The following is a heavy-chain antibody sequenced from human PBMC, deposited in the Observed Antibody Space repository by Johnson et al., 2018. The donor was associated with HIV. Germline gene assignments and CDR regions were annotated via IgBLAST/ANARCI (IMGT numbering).Heavy chain of an antibody. Sequence: VQLVESGGALVQPGGSLRLSCEVSGFTISTFWMHWVRQVPGKGLMWVSRISGDGSSLSYADSVKGRFTISRDNANNTLYLQLNSLRVEDTALYYCGYISGTYPNAFDIWGQGTMVTVSS. CDR3: GYISGTYPNAFDI. CDR2: ISGDGSSL. CDR1: GFTISTFW. D-gene: IGHD1-26*01. J-gene: IGHJ3*02. V-gene: IGHV3-74*02.